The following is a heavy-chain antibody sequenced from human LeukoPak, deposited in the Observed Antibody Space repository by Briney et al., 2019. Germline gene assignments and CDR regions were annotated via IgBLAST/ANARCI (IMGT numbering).Heavy chain of an antibody. CDR3: ARGRYSDYYYYYMDV. J-gene: IGHJ6*03. CDR2: ISSSSSYI. D-gene: IGHD5-18*01. CDR1: GFTFSSYS. Sequence: PGGSLRLSXAASGFTFSSYSMNWVRQAPGKGLEWVSSISSSSSYIYYADSVKGRFTISRDNAKNSLYLQMNSLRAEDTAVYYCARGRYSDYYYYYMDVWGKGTTVTVSS. V-gene: IGHV3-21*01.